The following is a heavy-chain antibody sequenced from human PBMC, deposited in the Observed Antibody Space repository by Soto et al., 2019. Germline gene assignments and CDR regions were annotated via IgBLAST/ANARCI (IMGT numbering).Heavy chain of an antibody. CDR1: GFTFGSYA. D-gene: IGHD2-2*01. V-gene: IGHV3-23*01. J-gene: IGHJ6*03. CDR3: AKALRPSLNFFYYMDV. Sequence: EVQLLESGGGLVQPGGSLRLSCVVSGFTFGSYAMSWVRQDPEKGPEWVAILGGNGFTTYYADSVKGRFTISGDKSKSTLFLQMNSLRAADTGVYYCAKALRPSLNFFYYMDVWGRGTSVTVSS. CDR2: LGGNGFTT.